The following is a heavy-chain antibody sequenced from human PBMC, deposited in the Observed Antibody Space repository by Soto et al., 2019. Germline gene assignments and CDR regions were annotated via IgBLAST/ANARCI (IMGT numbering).Heavy chain of an antibody. J-gene: IGHJ3*02. D-gene: IGHD3-16*02. V-gene: IGHV3-7*03. CDR1: GFTFGDYW. CDR2: IRKEGTIE. Sequence: QLKESGGGLVQPGGSLRLSCAASGFTFGDYWMAWVRQIPGKGREWVANIRKEGTIEHYVDSVKGRFSVSRDNARESLYLQMTSLRVEDTAVYYWAREAHYRDTAVYFDVFDSWGQGTVVNVSS. CDR3: AREAHYRDTAVYFDVFDS.